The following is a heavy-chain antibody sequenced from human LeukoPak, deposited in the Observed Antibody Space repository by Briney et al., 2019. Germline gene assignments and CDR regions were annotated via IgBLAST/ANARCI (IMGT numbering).Heavy chain of an antibody. J-gene: IGHJ6*04. Sequence: PGGSLRLSCAASGFTFSGYWMNWVRQAPGKGLEWVAKIKQDGNEKYYVDSVKGRFTISRDNAKNSVYLEMNSLRVEDTAVYYCASSTGMDVWGKGTTVTVSS. V-gene: IGHV3-7*01. D-gene: IGHD1-1*01. CDR2: IKQDGNEK. CDR3: ASSTGMDV. CDR1: GFTFSGYW.